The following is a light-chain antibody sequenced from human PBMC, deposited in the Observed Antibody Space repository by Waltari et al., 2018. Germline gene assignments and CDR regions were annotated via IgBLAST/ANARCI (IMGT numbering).Light chain of an antibody. V-gene: IGKV3-20*01. CDR1: RSVGKS. CDR2: DAS. Sequence: SCRASRSVGKSLAWYQQRPGQAPRLLIYDASTRATGTPGRFSGSGFGTDFSLAISSLEPEDFAVYFCQHYVNLPVTFGQGTKVEI. CDR3: QHYVNLPVT. J-gene: IGKJ1*01.